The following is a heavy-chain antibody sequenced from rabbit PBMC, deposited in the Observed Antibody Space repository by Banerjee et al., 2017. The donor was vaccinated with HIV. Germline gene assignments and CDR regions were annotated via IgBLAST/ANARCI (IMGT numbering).Heavy chain of an antibody. D-gene: IGHD4-1*01. CDR3: ARDRLAGYFFDL. CDR1: GIDFSSYG. Sequence: QEQLVESGGGLVTLGGSLKLSCKASGIDFSSYGITWVRQAPGKGLEWIAYIYVGSSGGTYYANWAKGRFTITRSTSLNTVTLQLNSLTAADTATYFCARDRLAGYFFDLWGPGTLVTVS. V-gene: IGHV1S47*01. CDR2: IYVGSSGGT. J-gene: IGHJ4*01.